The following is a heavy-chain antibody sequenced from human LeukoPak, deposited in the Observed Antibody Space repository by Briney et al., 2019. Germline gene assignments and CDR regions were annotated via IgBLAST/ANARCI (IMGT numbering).Heavy chain of an antibody. CDR2: INPSGGST. D-gene: IGHD6-19*01. V-gene: IGHV1-46*01. J-gene: IGHJ6*02. CDR1: GYTFTSYY. CDR3: ARDVAGTRFGMDV. Sequence: ASVKVSCKASGYTFTSYYMHWVRQAPGQGLEWMGTINPSGGSTSYAQKFQGGVTMTRDTSTSTVYMELSSLRSEDTAVYYCARDVAGTRFGMDVWGQGTTVTVSS.